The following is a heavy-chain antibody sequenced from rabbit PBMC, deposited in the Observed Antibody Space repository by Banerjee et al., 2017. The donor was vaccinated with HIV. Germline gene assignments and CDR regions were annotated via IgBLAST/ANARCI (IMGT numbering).Heavy chain of an antibody. CDR2: IDPVFGSI. J-gene: IGHJ4*01. D-gene: IGHD4-1*01. V-gene: IGHV1S45*01. Sequence: QEQLEESGGDLVKPEGSLTLTCTASGFSFSNKYVMCWVRQAPGKGLEWIGYIDPVFGSIHYASWVNGRFTISDHNAQNTLYLQLNSLTAADTATYFCARDLAGVTGWNFGLWGQGTLVTVS. CDR3: ARDLAGVTGWNFGL. CDR1: GFSFSNKYV.